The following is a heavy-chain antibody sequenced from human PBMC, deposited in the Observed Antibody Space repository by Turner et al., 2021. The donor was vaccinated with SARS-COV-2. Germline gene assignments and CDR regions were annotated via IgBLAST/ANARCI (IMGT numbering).Heavy chain of an antibody. V-gene: IGHV3-33*01. CDR2: IWYDGSNR. Sequence: QVQLVESGGVLFQPCRSLRLSCSASGFTFSSYGMHWVRQAPGKGREWVAFIWYDGSNRNYADSVKGRFTISRDNYKNTLSLQMNSLRAEDTAVYYCARPIPSYSSGWYGCYFDYWGQGTLVTVSS. CDR3: ARPIPSYSSGWYGCYFDY. J-gene: IGHJ4*02. CDR1: GFTFSSYG. D-gene: IGHD6-19*01.